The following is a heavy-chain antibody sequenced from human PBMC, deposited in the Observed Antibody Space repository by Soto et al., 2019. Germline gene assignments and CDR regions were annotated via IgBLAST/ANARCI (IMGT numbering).Heavy chain of an antibody. CDR2: IYPGDSDT. D-gene: IGHD6-13*01. Sequence: PGESLKISCKGSGYSFTRYWIGWVRQMPGKGLEWMGIIYPGDSDTRYSPSLQGQVTISADKSISTAYLQWSSLKASDTAMYYCARTSAAGKYYYGMDVWGQGTTVTVSS. CDR3: ARTSAAGKYYYGMDV. J-gene: IGHJ6*02. V-gene: IGHV5-51*01. CDR1: GYSFTRYW.